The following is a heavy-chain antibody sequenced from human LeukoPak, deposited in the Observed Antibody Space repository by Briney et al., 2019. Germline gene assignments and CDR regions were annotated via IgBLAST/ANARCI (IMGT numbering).Heavy chain of an antibody. V-gene: IGHV4-30-2*01. CDR2: ICHSGST. D-gene: IGHD3-10*01. CDR1: GGSISSGGYS. Sequence: SETLSLTCAVSGGSISSGGYSWSWIRQPPGKGLEWIGYICHSGSTYYNPSLKSRVTMSVDGSKNQFSLNLSSVTAADTAVYYCARSYYYGSGSYGPPNWFDPWGQGTLVTVSS. CDR3: ARSYYYGSGSYGPPNWFDP. J-gene: IGHJ5*02.